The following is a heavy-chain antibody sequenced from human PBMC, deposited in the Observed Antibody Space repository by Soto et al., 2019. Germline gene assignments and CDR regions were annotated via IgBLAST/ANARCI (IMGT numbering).Heavy chain of an antibody. J-gene: IGHJ3*02. Sequence: QLQLQESGPGLVKPSATLSLTCAVSGCSISGPNWWCWVRQTPGKGPEWIGEIYQSGSTNYNPALQSRVTISLNKSNNHFSLQLTSVTAADSAVYYCAREWGTGRIKTAFDIWGQGTKVAVSS. V-gene: IGHV4-4*02. CDR1: GCSISGPNW. CDR2: IYQSGST. D-gene: IGHD3-16*01. CDR3: AREWGTGRIKTAFDI.